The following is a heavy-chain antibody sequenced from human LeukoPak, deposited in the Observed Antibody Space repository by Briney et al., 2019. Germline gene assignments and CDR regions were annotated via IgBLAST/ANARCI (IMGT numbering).Heavy chain of an antibody. CDR1: GFTFSSYG. J-gene: IGHJ4*02. V-gene: IGHV3-48*04. D-gene: IGHD6-19*01. CDR2: ISSSSSTI. CDR3: ARDGAIAVAGTRRGCFDY. Sequence: LGGSLRLSCAASGFTFSSYGMHWVRQAPGKGLEWVSYISSSSSTIYYADSVKGRFTISRDNAKNSLYLQMNSLRAEDTAVYYCARDGAIAVAGTRRGCFDYWGQGTLVTVSS.